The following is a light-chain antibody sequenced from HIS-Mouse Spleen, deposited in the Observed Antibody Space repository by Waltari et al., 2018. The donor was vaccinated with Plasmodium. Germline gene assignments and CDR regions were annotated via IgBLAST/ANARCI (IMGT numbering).Light chain of an antibody. CDR3: CSYAGSSTFV. CDR2: EGS. CDR1: TSHVGMYTL. J-gene: IGLJ3*02. V-gene: IGLV2-23*03. Sequence: QSALTQPASVSGSPGQSTPISCTGTTSHVGMYTLVPWYQQHPCQAPKLMIYEGSKRPSGVSNRFSGSKSGNTASLTISGLQAEDEADYYCCSYAGSSTFVFGGGTKLTVL.